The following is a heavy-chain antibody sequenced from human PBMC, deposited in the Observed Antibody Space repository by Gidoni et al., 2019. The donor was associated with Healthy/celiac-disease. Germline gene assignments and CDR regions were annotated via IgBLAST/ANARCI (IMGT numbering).Heavy chain of an antibody. CDR1: GFTFGDYA. Sequence: EVQLVESGGGLVQPGRSLRLSCTASGFTFGDYAMSWFRQAPGKGLERVGFIRSKAYGGTTEYAASVKGRFTISRDDSKSIAYLQMNSLKTEDTAVYYCTRAVELAAFDIWGQGTMVTVSS. CDR2: IRSKAYGGTT. J-gene: IGHJ3*02. CDR3: TRAVELAAFDI. D-gene: IGHD1-7*01. V-gene: IGHV3-49*03.